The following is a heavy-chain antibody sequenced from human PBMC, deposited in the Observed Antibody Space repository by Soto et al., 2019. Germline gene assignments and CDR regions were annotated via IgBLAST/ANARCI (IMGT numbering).Heavy chain of an antibody. CDR2: ISATGGST. V-gene: IGHV3-23*01. CDR1: GFTFSSYA. Sequence: GGSLRLSCAASGFTFSSYAMSWVRRAPGKGLEWVSAISATGGSTCYADSVKGRFTISRDNSKNTLSLQMNSLRAEDTAVYYCAQLYYYGSGSSRDSYFDYWGQGTPVTVSS. CDR3: AQLYYYGSGSSRDSYFDY. J-gene: IGHJ4*02. D-gene: IGHD3-10*01.